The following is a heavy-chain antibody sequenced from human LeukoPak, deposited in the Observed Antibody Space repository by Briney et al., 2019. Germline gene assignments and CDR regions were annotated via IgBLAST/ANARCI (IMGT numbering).Heavy chain of an antibody. CDR3: ARDSGIDAFDI. D-gene: IGHD1-26*01. Sequence: GGSLRLSCAASGFTFSDYKMRWIRQAPRKGLEWVSSITRSGSTKYYADSVKGRFTISRDNAKNSLYLQMNSLRAGDTAVYYCARDSGIDAFDIWGQGTMVTVSS. CDR1: GFTFSDYK. J-gene: IGHJ3*02. V-gene: IGHV3-11*04. CDR2: ITRSGSTK.